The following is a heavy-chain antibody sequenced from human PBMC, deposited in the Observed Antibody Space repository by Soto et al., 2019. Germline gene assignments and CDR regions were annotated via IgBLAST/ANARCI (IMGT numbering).Heavy chain of an antibody. J-gene: IGHJ4*01. CDR1: GFTFRTFA. Sequence: QVQLVESGGGVVQPGRSLTLSCAASGFTFRTFAMHWVRQVPGKGLEWVAVVSYDGSYKSYADSVKGRFTISRDNSKNTLYLQLNSLRADDTAVFYCAREPWGYSGSAKHFDYWATEPWSPSPQ. CDR2: VSYDGSYK. CDR3: AREPWGYSGSAKHFDY. D-gene: IGHD5-12*01. V-gene: IGHV3-30*04.